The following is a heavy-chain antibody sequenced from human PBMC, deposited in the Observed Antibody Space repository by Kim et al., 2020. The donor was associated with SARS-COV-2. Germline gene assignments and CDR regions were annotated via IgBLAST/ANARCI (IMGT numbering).Heavy chain of an antibody. V-gene: IGHV3-23*01. Sequence: GGSLRLSCAASGFTFSSYAMTWVRQAPGTGLEWVSGISGSGGSPYYADSVKGRFTISRDNSKNTLYLQMNSLRAEDTAVYYCAKPIGNTYYDILTGYYPNWGQGTLVPVSS. CDR3: AKPIGNTYYDILTGYYPN. D-gene: IGHD3-9*01. CDR2: ISGSGGSP. J-gene: IGHJ4*02. CDR1: GFTFSSYA.